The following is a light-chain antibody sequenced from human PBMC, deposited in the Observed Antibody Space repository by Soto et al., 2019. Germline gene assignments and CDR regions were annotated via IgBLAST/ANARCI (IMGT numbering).Light chain of an antibody. Sequence: SALTQPRSVSGSPGQSVTISCTGTYSDVGLYDYVSWYQQYPGKAPKLIIYDVTQRPSGVPDRFSGSKSGHTASLTISGLQAEDEAAYYCCSYTGINTWVFGGGTKVTVL. J-gene: IGLJ3*02. CDR1: YSDVGLYDY. V-gene: IGLV2-11*01. CDR3: CSYTGINTWV. CDR2: DVT.